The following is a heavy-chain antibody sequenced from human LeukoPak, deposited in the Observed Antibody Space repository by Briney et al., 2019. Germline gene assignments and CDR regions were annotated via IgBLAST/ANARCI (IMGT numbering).Heavy chain of an antibody. J-gene: IGHJ4*02. CDR3: ARVHGGYDY. Sequence: GGSLRLSCAASGFTFSNAWMSWVRQAPGKGLEWVAVISYDGSNKYYADSVKGRFTISRDNSKNTLYLQMNSLRAEDTAVYYCARVHGGYDYWGQGTLVTVSS. CDR1: GFTFSNAW. V-gene: IGHV3-30*03. D-gene: IGHD5-12*01. CDR2: ISYDGSNK.